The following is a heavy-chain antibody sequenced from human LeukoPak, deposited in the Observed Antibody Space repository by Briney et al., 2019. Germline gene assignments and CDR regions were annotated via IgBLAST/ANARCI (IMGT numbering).Heavy chain of an antibody. CDR1: GGSISSSSYY. V-gene: IGHV4-39*01. CDR3: ARLPRDDFWSNFFDY. D-gene: IGHD3-3*01. CDR2: IYYRGCT. J-gene: IGHJ4*02. Sequence: KPSETLSLTCTVSGGSISSSSYYWGWIRQPPGKGLEWIGSIYYRGCTYYNPSLKSRVTISVDTSKNQFSLKLSSVTAADTAVYYCARLPRDDFWSNFFDYWGQGTLVTVSS.